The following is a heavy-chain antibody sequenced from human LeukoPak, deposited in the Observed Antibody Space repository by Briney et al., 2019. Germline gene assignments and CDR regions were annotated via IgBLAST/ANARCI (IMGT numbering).Heavy chain of an antibody. CDR2: IYSGGST. D-gene: IGHD3-9*01. Sequence: PGGSLRLSCAASGFIVSSNYMSWVRQAPGKGLEWVSIIYSGGSTYYADSVKGRFTISRDISKNTLHLQMNSLRAEGTAVYYCARLGYYDALTDILDDFWGQGTLVTVSS. CDR3: ARLGYYDALTDILDDF. J-gene: IGHJ4*02. CDR1: GFIVSSNY. V-gene: IGHV3-53*01.